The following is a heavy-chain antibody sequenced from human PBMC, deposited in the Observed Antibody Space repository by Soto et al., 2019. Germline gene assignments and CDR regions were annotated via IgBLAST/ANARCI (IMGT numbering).Heavy chain of an antibody. CDR1: GYTFTSYA. V-gene: IGHV1-3*01. J-gene: IGHJ6*02. CDR3: ARVYCSSTSCESYYYYGMDV. CDR2: INARNGNT. D-gene: IGHD2-2*01. Sequence: GASVKVSCKASGYTFTSYAMHWVRQAPGQRLEWMGWINARNGNTKYSQKFQGRVTITRDTSASTAYMELSSLRSEDTSVYYCARVYCSSTSCESYYYYGMDVWGQGTTVTVSS.